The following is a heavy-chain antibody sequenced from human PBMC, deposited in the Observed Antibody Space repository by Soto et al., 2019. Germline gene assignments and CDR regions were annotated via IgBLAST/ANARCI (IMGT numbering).Heavy chain of an antibody. D-gene: IGHD5-18*01. Sequence: ASMKVSCKASAYTYISYSMHWVRQAPRQGFEWMGIINPSGGSTSYAQKFQGRVTMTRDTSTSTVYMELSSLRSEDTAVYYCARGGGYSYGYSGPAGLDWGQGTLVTVSS. CDR3: ARGGGYSYGYSGPAGLD. CDR2: INPSGGST. CDR1: AYTYISYS. V-gene: IGHV1-46*03. J-gene: IGHJ4*02.